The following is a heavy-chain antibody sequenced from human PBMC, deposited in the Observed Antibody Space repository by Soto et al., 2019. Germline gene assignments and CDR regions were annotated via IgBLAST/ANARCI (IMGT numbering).Heavy chain of an antibody. Sequence: QVQLVESGGGVVQPGRSLRRSCAASGFTFSTYGMHWVRQAPGKGLEWVAVISYDGSNKYHAASVKGRFTIPRDNSKNPLYLQMNSLRAEDTAVYYCAKNYYGSGSVYYYCYYMDVWGKGTTVTVSS. CDR2: ISYDGSNK. V-gene: IGHV3-30*18. CDR1: GFTFSTYG. J-gene: IGHJ6*03. D-gene: IGHD3-10*01. CDR3: AKNYYGSGSVYYYCYYMDV.